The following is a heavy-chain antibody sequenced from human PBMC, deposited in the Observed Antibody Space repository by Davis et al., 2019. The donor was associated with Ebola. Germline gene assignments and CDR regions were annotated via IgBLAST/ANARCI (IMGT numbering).Heavy chain of an antibody. CDR2: MNPNSGYT. J-gene: IGHJ4*02. V-gene: IGHV1-8*01. CDR1: GYTFTSYD. Sequence: AASVKVSCKASGYTFTSYDINWVRQATGQGLEWMGWMNPNSGYTGYTQKFQGRVTMTRDRSTRTVYMELRSLKSEDTAMYYCARDCRGTTCYDYWGQGTLVTVSS. CDR3: ARDCRGTTCYDY. D-gene: IGHD2-2*01.